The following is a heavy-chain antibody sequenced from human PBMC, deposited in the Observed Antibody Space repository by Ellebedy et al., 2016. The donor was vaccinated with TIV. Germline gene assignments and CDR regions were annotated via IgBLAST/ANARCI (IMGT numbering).Heavy chain of an antibody. CDR1: GGSFSGYY. Sequence: MPSETLSLTCAVYGGSFSGYYWSWIRQHPGKGLEWIGYIYYSGSTYYNPSLKSRVTISVDTSKNQFSLKLSSVTAADTAVYYCARDRVTYYYDSSGYLDTWGQGTLVTVSS. CDR2: IYYSGST. CDR3: ARDRVTYYYDSSGYLDT. D-gene: IGHD3-22*01. V-gene: IGHV4-31*11. J-gene: IGHJ4*02.